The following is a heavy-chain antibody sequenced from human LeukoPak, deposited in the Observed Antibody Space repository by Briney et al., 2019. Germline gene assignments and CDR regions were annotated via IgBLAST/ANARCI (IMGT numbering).Heavy chain of an antibody. CDR3: ARDLRPGSSGYYHTHPFDY. V-gene: IGHV1-69*04. CDR2: IIPILGIA. Sequence: SVKVPCKASGGTFSSYAISWVRQAPGQGLEWMGRIIPILGIANYAQKFQGRVTITADKSTSTAYMELSSLRSEDTAVYYCARDLRPGSSGYYHTHPFDYWGQGTLVTVSS. J-gene: IGHJ4*02. CDR1: GGTFSSYA. D-gene: IGHD3-22*01.